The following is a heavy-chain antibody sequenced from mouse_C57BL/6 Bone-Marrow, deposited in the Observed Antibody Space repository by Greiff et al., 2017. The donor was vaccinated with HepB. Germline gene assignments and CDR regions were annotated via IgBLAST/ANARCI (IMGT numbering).Heavy chain of an antibody. CDR1: GYTFTSYG. CDR2: IYPRSGNT. Sequence: QVHVKQSGAELARPGASVKLSCKASGYTFTSYGISWVKQRTGQGLEWIGEIYPRSGNTYYNEKFKGKATLTADKSSSTAYMELRSLTSEDSAVYFCARWRRGPWFAYWGQGTLVTVSA. J-gene: IGHJ3*01. CDR3: ARWRRGPWFAY. V-gene: IGHV1-81*01.